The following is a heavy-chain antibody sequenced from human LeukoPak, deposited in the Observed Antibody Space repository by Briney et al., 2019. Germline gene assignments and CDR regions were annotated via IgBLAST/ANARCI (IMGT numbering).Heavy chain of an antibody. J-gene: IGHJ2*01. CDR3: ARDPFSSSWFHNWYFDL. CDR2: ISAYNGNT. D-gene: IGHD6-13*01. CDR1: GYTFTSYG. Sequence: GASVKVSCKASGYTFTSYGISSVRQAPGQGLEWMGWISAYNGNTNYAQKLQGRVTMTTDTSTSTAYMELRSLRSDDTAVYYCARDPFSSSWFHNWYFDLWGRGTLVTVSS. V-gene: IGHV1-18*01.